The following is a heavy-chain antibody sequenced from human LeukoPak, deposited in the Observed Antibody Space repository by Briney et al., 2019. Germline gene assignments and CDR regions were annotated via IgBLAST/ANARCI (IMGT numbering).Heavy chain of an antibody. CDR3: ARKEVAAPYYFDY. J-gene: IGHJ4*02. CDR2: IHHSGST. Sequence: SETLSLTCGVSGGSISSSNWWNWVRQPPGKGLEWIGGIHHSGSTNYNPSLKSRVTISVDKSKNQFSLKLSSVTAADTAVYYCARKEVAAPYYFDYWGQGTLVTVSS. V-gene: IGHV4-4*02. CDR1: GGSISSSNW. D-gene: IGHD1-26*01.